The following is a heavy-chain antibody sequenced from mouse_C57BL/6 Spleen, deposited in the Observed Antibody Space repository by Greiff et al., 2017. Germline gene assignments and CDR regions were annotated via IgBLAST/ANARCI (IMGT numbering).Heavy chain of an antibody. D-gene: IGHD1-1*01. CDR1: GYTFTDYN. Sequence: EVKLQESGPELVKPGASVKMSCKASGYTFTDYNMHWVKQSHGKSLEWIGYINPNNGGTSYNQKFKGKATLTVNKSSSTAYMELRSLTSEDSAVYYCARGNYGSKWYFDVWGTGTTVTVSS. CDR2: INPNNGGT. V-gene: IGHV1-22*01. J-gene: IGHJ1*03. CDR3: ARGNYGSKWYFDV.